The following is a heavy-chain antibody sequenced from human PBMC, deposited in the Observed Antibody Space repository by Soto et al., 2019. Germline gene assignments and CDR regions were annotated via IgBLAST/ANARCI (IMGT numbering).Heavy chain of an antibody. Sequence: SETLSLTCAVYGGSFSGYYWSWIRQPPGKGLEWIGEINHSGSTNYNPSLKSRVTISVDTSKNQFSLKLSSVTAADTAVYYCARIKAIVVVVAATHPFDYWGQGTLVTVSS. D-gene: IGHD2-15*01. CDR1: GGSFSGYY. CDR3: ARIKAIVVVVAATHPFDY. J-gene: IGHJ4*02. CDR2: INHSGST. V-gene: IGHV4-34*01.